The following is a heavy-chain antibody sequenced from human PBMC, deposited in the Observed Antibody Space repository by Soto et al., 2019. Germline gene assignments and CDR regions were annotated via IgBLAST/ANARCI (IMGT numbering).Heavy chain of an antibody. V-gene: IGHV1-3*01. Sequence: ASVKVSCKASGYTFTSYAMHWVRQAPGQRLEWMGWINAGNGNTKYSQKFQGRVTITRDTSASTAYMELSSLRSEDTAVYYCARDRQILTGYYNWFDPWGQGTLVTVSS. CDR1: GYTFTSYA. J-gene: IGHJ5*02. CDR3: ARDRQILTGYYNWFDP. CDR2: INAGNGNT. D-gene: IGHD3-9*01.